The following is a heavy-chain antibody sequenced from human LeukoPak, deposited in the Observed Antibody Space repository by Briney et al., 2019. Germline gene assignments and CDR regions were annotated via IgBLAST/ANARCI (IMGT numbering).Heavy chain of an antibody. CDR1: GGSFSGYY. Sequence: SETLSLTCAVYGGSFSGYYWSWIRQPPGKGLEWIGEINHSGSTNYNPSLKSRVTISVDTSKNQFSLKLSSVTAADTAVYYCARDGEGGYSYGYWGQGTLVTVSS. J-gene: IGHJ4*02. V-gene: IGHV4-34*01. CDR2: INHSGST. CDR3: ARDGEGGYSYGY. D-gene: IGHD5-18*01.